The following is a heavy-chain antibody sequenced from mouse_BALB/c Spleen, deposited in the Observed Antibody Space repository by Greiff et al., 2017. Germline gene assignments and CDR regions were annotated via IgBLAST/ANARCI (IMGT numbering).Heavy chain of an antibody. CDR3: ARGGGLIHYYGYWYFDV. CDR1: GFTFSSYA. J-gene: IGHJ1*01. CDR2: ISSGGST. V-gene: IGHV5-6-5*01. Sequence: EVKLVESGGGLVKPGGSLKLSCAASGFTFSSYAMSWVRQTPEKRLEWVASISSGGSTYYPDSVKGRFTISRDNARNILYLQMSSLRSEDTAMYYCARGGGLIHYYGYWYFDVWGAGTTVTVSS. D-gene: IGHD1-2*01.